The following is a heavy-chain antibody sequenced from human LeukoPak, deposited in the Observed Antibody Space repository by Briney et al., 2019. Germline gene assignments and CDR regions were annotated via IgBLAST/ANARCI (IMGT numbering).Heavy chain of an antibody. Sequence: GGSLRLSCAASGFTVSSNYMSWVRQAPGKGLEWVSVIHGNGNTYYADSVKGRFTISRDNSKNTLYLQMNSLRAEDTAVYYCAKPGGLCSSTSCYFMYYYYYMDVWGKGTTVTVSS. V-gene: IGHV3-53*01. CDR2: IHGNGNT. CDR1: GFTVSSNY. D-gene: IGHD2-2*01. CDR3: AKPGGLCSSTSCYFMYYYYYMDV. J-gene: IGHJ6*03.